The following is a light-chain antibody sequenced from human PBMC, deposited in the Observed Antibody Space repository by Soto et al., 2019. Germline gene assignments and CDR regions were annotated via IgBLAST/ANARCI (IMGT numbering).Light chain of an antibody. V-gene: IGKV3-20*01. CDR2: GAS. CDR3: QQYFSSPWT. CDR1: QSLSSSY. Sequence: EIVLTQSPGTLSLSPGERATLSCRASQSLSSSYLAWYQQKPGQTPLLLFYGASTRATGIPDRFSGSGSGTDFTLTISRLEPEDFAVYYCQQYFSSPWTFGQGTKVEIK. J-gene: IGKJ1*01.